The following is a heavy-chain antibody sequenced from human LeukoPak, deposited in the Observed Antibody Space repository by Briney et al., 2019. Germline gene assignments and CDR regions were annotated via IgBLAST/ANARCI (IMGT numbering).Heavy chain of an antibody. CDR1: GGTFSTSA. D-gene: IGHD5-18*01. CDR2: IIPVLNIT. Sequence: ASVEVSCKTSGGTFSTSAITWVRQAPGQGLEWMGRIIPVLNITTYAQRFQGRVTITADTSTSTVYMELSSLRSEETAVYYCARDQGLTAPPPYGLDVWGQGTTVIVSS. V-gene: IGHV1-69*04. J-gene: IGHJ6*02. CDR3: ARDQGLTAPPPYGLDV.